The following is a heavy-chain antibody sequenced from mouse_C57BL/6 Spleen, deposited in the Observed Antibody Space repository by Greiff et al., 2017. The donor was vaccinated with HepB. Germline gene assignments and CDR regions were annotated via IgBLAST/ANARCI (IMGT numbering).Heavy chain of an antibody. CDR2: IRSKSNNYAT. J-gene: IGHJ3*01. CDR1: GFSFNTYA. Sequence: EVQGVESGGGLVQPKGSLKLSCAASGFSFNTYAMNWVRQAPGKGLEWVARIRSKSNNYATYYADSVKDRFTISRDDSESMLYLQMNNLKTEDTAMYYCVRQGGYDGAWFAYWGQGTPVTVSA. D-gene: IGHD2-2*01. V-gene: IGHV10-1*01. CDR3: VRQGGYDGAWFAY.